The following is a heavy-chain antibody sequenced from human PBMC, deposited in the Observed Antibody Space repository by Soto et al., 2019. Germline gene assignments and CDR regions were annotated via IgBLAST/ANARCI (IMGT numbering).Heavy chain of an antibody. D-gene: IGHD6-19*01. CDR3: ASWLKEAGIGGKYYYGMDV. V-gene: IGHV1-69*12. CDR1: GGTFSSYA. J-gene: IGHJ6*02. CDR2: IIPIFGTA. Sequence: QVQLVQSGAEVKKPGSSVQVSCKASGGTFSSYAFSWVRQAPGQGLEWMGGIIPIFGTADYAQKFQGRVTITADESTRTAHMELSRLRSEDTAVYYCASWLKEAGIGGKYYYGMDVWGQGTTVTVSS.